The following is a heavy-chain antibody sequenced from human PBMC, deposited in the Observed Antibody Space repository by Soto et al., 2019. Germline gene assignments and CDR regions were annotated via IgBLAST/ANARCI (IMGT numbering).Heavy chain of an antibody. J-gene: IGHJ4*02. CDR1: GCRFSSYS. Sequence: PXVCLWLSCAAGGCRFSSYSRSWVRQAPGKGLEWVSAISGSGGSTYYADSVKGRFTISRDNSKNTLYLQMNSLRAEDTAVYYCAKASRAGWYRGELDSCGQGTLVTVSS. D-gene: IGHD6-19*01. CDR3: AKASRAGWYRGELDS. CDR2: ISGSGGST. V-gene: IGHV3-23*01.